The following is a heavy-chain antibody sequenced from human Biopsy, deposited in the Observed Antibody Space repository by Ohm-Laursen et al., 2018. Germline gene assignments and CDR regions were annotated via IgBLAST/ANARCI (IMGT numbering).Heavy chain of an antibody. CDR3: AREKEDTRSRSRSHFYYAMDV. V-gene: IGHV4-59*01. Sequence: PSDTLSLTCTVSGDSIGTFYWNWIRQSPGKGLEWIGYIYYTGSTNYNPSLRSRVTISLDTSVNQISLKLNSVTAADTAVYYCAREKEDTRSRSRSHFYYAMDVWGPGSTVIVSS. CDR1: GDSIGTFY. J-gene: IGHJ6*02. CDR2: IYYTGST. D-gene: IGHD2-2*01.